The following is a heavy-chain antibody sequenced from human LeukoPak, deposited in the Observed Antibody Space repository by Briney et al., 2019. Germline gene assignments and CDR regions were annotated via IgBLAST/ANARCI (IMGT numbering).Heavy chain of an antibody. J-gene: IGHJ4*02. D-gene: IGHD3-3*01. Sequence: GGSLRLSCAASGFTFSSYWMHWVRQAPGKGLVWVSHINSDGSSTSYADSVKGRFTISRDNAKNTLYLQMNSLRAEDTAVYYCASEATHYDFWSGYYVSGYFDYWGQGTLVTVSS. V-gene: IGHV3-74*01. CDR1: GFTFSSYW. CDR3: ASEATHYDFWSGYYVSGYFDY. CDR2: INSDGSST.